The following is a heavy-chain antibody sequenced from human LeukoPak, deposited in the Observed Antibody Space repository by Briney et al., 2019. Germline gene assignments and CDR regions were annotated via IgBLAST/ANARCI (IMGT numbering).Heavy chain of an antibody. CDR2: IYYSGST. J-gene: IGHJ4*02. CDR1: GGSISSGGYS. D-gene: IGHD3-3*01. CDR3: VRTDFWSGYYNPRVGYFDY. V-gene: IGHV4-31*03. Sequence: SQTLSLTCTVSGGSISSGGYSWSWIRQHPGKGLEWIGYIYYSGSTYYNPSLKSRVTISVDTSKNQFSLKLSSVTAADTAVYYCVRTDFWSGYYNPRVGYFDYWGQGTLVTVSS.